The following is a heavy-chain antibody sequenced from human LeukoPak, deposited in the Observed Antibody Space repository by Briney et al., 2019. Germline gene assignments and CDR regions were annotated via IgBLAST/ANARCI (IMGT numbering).Heavy chain of an antibody. CDR3: ATRWFGELLNRPFDY. D-gene: IGHD3-10*01. V-gene: IGHV3-23*01. J-gene: IGHJ4*02. CDR2: ISGSGGST. CDR1: GFTFSSYA. Sequence: PGGSLRLSCAASGFTFSSYAMSWVRPAPGKGLEWVSAISGSGGSTYYADSVKGRFTISRDSSKNTLYLQMNSLRAEDTAVYYCATRWFGELLNRPFDYWGQGTLVTVSS.